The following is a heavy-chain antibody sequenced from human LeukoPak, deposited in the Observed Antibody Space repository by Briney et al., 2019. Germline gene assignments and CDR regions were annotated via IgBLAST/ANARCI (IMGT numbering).Heavy chain of an antibody. CDR2: ISYDGSNK. CDR1: GFTFSSYA. CDR3: ARDLLAAGKGDLDY. Sequence: QPGRSLRLSCAVSGFTFSSYAMHWVRQAPGKGLEWVAVISYDGSNKYYADSVKGRFTISRDNSKNTLYLQMNSLGAEDTAVYYCARDLLAAGKGDLDYWGQGTLVTVSS. D-gene: IGHD6-13*01. J-gene: IGHJ4*02. V-gene: IGHV3-30*04.